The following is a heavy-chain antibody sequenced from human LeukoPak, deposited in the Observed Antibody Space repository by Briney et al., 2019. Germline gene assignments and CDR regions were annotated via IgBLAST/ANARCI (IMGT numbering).Heavy chain of an antibody. CDR3: ARDPGYTYGYLFDY. CDR1: GFTFSSYG. D-gene: IGHD5-18*01. Sequence: GGSLRLSCAASGFTFSSYGMHWVRQAPGKGLEWVAVISYDGSNKYYADSVKGRFTISRDNSKNTLYLQMNSLRAEDTAVYYCARDPGYTYGYLFDYWGQGTLVTVSS. V-gene: IGHV3-30*03. J-gene: IGHJ4*02. CDR2: ISYDGSNK.